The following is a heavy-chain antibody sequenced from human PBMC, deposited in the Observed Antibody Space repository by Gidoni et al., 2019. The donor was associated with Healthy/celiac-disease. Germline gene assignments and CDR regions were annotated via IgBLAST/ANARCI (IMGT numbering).Heavy chain of an antibody. CDR2: IYYSGST. CDR1: GGSISSSSYY. CDR3: ARHPTGGMTTVTDVWGADYYYGMDV. V-gene: IGHV4-39*01. Sequence: QLQLQESGPGLVKPSETLSLTCPVSGGSISSSSYYWGWIRQPPGKGLEWIGSIYYSGSTYYNPSRKSRGTISVDTSKNQFSLKLSSVTAADTAVYYCARHPTGGMTTVTDVWGADYYYGMDVWGQGTTVTVSS. J-gene: IGHJ6*02. D-gene: IGHD4-17*01.